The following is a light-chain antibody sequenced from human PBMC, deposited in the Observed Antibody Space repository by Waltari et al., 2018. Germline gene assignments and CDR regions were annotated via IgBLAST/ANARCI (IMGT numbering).Light chain of an antibody. CDR3: QQYSNWPPYS. CDR1: QSVSSSY. J-gene: IGKJ2*03. Sequence: EIVLTQSPGTLSLPPGERATLSCRASQSVSSSYLAWYQQKPGQAPRLLIYGASNRAAGIPARFSGSGSGTEFTLTISSLQSEDFALYHCQQYSNWPPYSFGQGTKLEIK. CDR2: GAS. V-gene: IGKV3-15*01.